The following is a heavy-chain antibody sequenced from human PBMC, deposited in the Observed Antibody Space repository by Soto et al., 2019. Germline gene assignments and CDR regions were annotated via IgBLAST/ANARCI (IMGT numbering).Heavy chain of an antibody. CDR1: GFTFSSYG. Sequence: QVQLVESGGGVVQPGRSLRLSCAASGFTFSSYGMHWVRQAPGKGLEWVAVISYDGSNKYYADSVKGRFTISRDNSKNTLYLQMNSLSTEDTAVYYCAKLMASRYYFDYWGQGTLVTVSS. CDR3: AKLMASRYYFDY. CDR2: ISYDGSNK. J-gene: IGHJ4*02. D-gene: IGHD3-10*01. V-gene: IGHV3-30*18.